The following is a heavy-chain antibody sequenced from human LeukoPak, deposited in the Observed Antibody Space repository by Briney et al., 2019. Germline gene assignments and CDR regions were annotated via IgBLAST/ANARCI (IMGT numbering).Heavy chain of an antibody. CDR1: GFTFTTYG. Sequence: GGSLRLSCSASGFTFTTYGMNWVRQAPGKGLEWVSSISSSSSYIYYADSVKGRFTISRDNAKNSLYLQMNSLRAEDTAVYYCARRHDILTGLDYWGQGTLVTVSS. D-gene: IGHD3-9*01. J-gene: IGHJ4*02. CDR3: ARRHDILTGLDY. CDR2: ISSSSSYI. V-gene: IGHV3-21*01.